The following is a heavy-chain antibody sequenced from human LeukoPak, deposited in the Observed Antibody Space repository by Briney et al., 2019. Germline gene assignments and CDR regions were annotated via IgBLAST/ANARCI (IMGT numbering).Heavy chain of an antibody. V-gene: IGHV7-4-1*01. CDR2: INTNTGDP. CDR3: ARSSRGVIGLLDY. D-gene: IGHD3-10*01. Sequence: ASVKVSCKASGYTFSDYTINWVRQAPGQGLEWVGWINTNTGDPIYARGFQGRFVLSVDKSVNTAYLEIASLQTEDNAVYYCARSSRGVIGLLDYWGQGTLVTVSS. CDR1: GYTFSDYT. J-gene: IGHJ4*02.